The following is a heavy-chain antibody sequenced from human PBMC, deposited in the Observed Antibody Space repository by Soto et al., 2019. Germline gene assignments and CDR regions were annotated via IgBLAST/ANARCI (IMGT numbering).Heavy chain of an antibody. Sequence: SETLSLTGAVYCGSFIGYYWIWIRQPPGKGLEWIGEINHSGSTNYNPSLKSRVTISVDTSKNQFSLKLSSVTAADTAVYYCAREGYSYGYEDYFDYWGQGTLVTVSS. V-gene: IGHV4-34*01. CDR3: AREGYSYGYEDYFDY. J-gene: IGHJ4*02. D-gene: IGHD5-18*01. CDR2: INHSGST. CDR1: CGSFIGYY.